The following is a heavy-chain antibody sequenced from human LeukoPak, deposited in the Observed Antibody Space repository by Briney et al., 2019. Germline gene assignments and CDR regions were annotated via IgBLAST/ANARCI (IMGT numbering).Heavy chain of an antibody. CDR2: INWNGGST. CDR3: AKAGSIRFDY. J-gene: IGHJ4*02. CDR1: GFTFDDYG. D-gene: IGHD1-26*01. V-gene: IGHV3-20*04. Sequence: GGSLRLSCAASGFTFDDYGMSWVRQAPGKGLEWVSGINWNGGSTGYADSVKGRFTISRDNAKNSLYLQVNSLRAEDTAVYYCAKAGSIRFDYWGQGTLVTVSS.